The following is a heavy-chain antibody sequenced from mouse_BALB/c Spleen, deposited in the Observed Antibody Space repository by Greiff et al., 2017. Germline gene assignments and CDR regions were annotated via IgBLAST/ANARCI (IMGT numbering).Heavy chain of an antibody. CDR1: GISITTGNYR. J-gene: IGHJ4*01. CDR2: IYYSGTI. CDR3: ARDDGYLLYYAMDY. Sequence: EVKVEESGPGLVKPSQTVSLTCTVTGISITTGNYRWSWIRQFPGNKLEWIGYIYYSGTITYNPSLTSRTTITRDTSKNQFFLEMNSLTAEDTATYYCARDDGYLLYYAMDYWGQGTSVTVSS. V-gene: IGHV3-5*02. D-gene: IGHD2-3*01.